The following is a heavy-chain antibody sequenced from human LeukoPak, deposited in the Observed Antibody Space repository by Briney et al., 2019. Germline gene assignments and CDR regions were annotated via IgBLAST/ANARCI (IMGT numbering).Heavy chain of an antibody. Sequence: PGGSLRLSCAASAFTFSSYAMSWVRQAPGKGLEWVSAISGSGGSTYYADSVKGRFTISRDNSKNTLYLQMNSLRAEDTAVYYCARGVFWSGYYTADYYYYMDVWGKGTTVTVSS. CDR2: ISGSGGST. CDR3: ARGVFWSGYYTADYYYYMDV. D-gene: IGHD3-3*01. CDR1: AFTFSSYA. J-gene: IGHJ6*03. V-gene: IGHV3-23*01.